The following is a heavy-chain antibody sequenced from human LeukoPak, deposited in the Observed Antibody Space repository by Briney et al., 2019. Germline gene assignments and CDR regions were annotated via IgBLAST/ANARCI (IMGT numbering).Heavy chain of an antibody. CDR1: GGSFSGYY. J-gene: IGHJ4*02. D-gene: IGHD2-2*01. CDR2: INHSGST. CDR3: ARGDCSSTSCYDLAF. V-gene: IGHV4-34*01. Sequence: KPSETLSLTCAVYGGSFSGYYWSWIRQPPGKGLEWIGEINHSGSTNYNPSLESRVTISVDTSKNQFSLKLSSVTAADTAVYYCARGDCSSTSCYDLAFWGQGTLVTVSS.